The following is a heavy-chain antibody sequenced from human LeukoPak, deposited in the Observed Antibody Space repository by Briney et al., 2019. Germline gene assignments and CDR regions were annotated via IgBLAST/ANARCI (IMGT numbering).Heavy chain of an antibody. Sequence: PSETLSLTCTVSGGSISSSNYYWVWIRRPPGKGLEWVGSIYYSGSTYYNPSLKSRVTISVDTSKNQFSPKLSSVTAADTAVYYCALRYFDRDYWGQGTLVTVSS. J-gene: IGHJ4*02. CDR3: ALRYFDRDY. V-gene: IGHV4-39*01. CDR1: GGSISSSNYY. D-gene: IGHD3-9*01. CDR2: IYYSGST.